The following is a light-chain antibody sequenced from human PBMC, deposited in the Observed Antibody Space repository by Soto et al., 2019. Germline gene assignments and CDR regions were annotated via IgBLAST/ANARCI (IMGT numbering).Light chain of an antibody. CDR3: QQYGSSYWT. Sequence: EIVLTQSPGTLSLSPGERATLSCRASQSVSSSYSAWYQQKPGQAPRLLIYGASSRATGIPDRFSGSGSGTDFTLTISRLEPEDFAVYYCQQYGSSYWTFGQGTKVEIK. CDR2: GAS. J-gene: IGKJ1*01. V-gene: IGKV3-20*01. CDR1: QSVSSSY.